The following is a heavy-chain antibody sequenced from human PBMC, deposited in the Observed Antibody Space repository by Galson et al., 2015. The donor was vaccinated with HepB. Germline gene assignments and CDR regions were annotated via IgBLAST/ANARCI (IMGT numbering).Heavy chain of an antibody. Sequence: SLRLSCAASGFTFSSYSMNWVRQAPGKGLEWVSYISSSSSTIYYADSVKGRFTISRDNAKNSLYLQMNSLRAEDTAVYYCAREVSQQLVPPHFDYWGQGTLVTVSS. V-gene: IGHV3-48*01. CDR3: AREVSQQLVPPHFDY. CDR1: GFTFSSYS. CDR2: ISSSSSTI. D-gene: IGHD6-13*01. J-gene: IGHJ4*02.